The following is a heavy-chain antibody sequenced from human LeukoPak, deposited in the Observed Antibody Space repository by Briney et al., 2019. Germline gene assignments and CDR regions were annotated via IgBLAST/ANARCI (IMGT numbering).Heavy chain of an antibody. CDR3: ARGIGLDYDSSGLD. D-gene: IGHD3-22*01. V-gene: IGHV1-46*01. J-gene: IGHJ4*02. CDR1: GYTFTNYY. CDR2: IHPSGGST. Sequence: ASVKVSCKASGYTFTNYYMHWVRQAPGQGLGWMGVIHPSGGSTSFAQKFQGRVTMTRDTSTSTVYMELSSLRSDDTAVYYCARGIGLDYDSSGLDWGQGTLVTVSS.